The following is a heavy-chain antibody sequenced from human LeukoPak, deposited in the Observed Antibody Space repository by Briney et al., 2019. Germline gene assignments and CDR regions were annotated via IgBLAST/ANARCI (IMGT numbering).Heavy chain of an antibody. D-gene: IGHD4-11*01. Sequence: SETLSLTCAVYGGSFSGYYWSWIRQHPGKGLEWIGYIYYSGSTYYNPSLKSRVTISVDTSKNQFSLKLSSVTAADTAVYYCARDYSNRLGLNDAFDIWGQGTMVTVSS. CDR3: ARDYSNRLGLNDAFDI. CDR2: IYYSGST. CDR1: GGSFSGYY. J-gene: IGHJ3*02. V-gene: IGHV4-31*11.